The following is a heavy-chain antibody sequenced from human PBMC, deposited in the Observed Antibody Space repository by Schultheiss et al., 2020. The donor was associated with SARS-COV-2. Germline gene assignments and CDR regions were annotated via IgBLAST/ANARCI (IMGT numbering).Heavy chain of an antibody. CDR1: GGSISSGGYY. CDR2: IYYSGST. Sequence: SQTLSLTCTVSGGSISSGGYYWSWIRQHPGKGLEWIGYIYYSGSTYYNPSLRSRVTLSVDKSKKQFSLTVSSVTAADTAVYYCARGRLARSKTTFDYWGQGTLVTVSS. D-gene: IGHD1-1*01. CDR3: ARGRLARSKTTFDY. J-gene: IGHJ4*02. V-gene: IGHV4-31*02.